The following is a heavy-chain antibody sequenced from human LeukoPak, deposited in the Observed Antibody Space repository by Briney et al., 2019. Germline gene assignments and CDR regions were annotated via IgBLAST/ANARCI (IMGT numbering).Heavy chain of an antibody. Sequence: GGSLRLSCAASGFTFSDYYMSWIRQAPGKGLEWVSYISSSGSTIYYADSVKGRFTISRDNAKNSLYLQMNSLRAEDTAVYYCAREEDNADEYLREDYWGQGTLVTVSS. D-gene: IGHD2/OR15-2a*01. J-gene: IGHJ4*02. CDR1: GFTFSDYY. CDR3: AREEDNADEYLREDY. V-gene: IGHV3-11*04. CDR2: ISSSGSTI.